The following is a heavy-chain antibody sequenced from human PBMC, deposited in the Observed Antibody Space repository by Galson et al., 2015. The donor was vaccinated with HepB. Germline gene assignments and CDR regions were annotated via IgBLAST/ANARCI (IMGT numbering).Heavy chain of an antibody. J-gene: IGHJ4*02. V-gene: IGHV3-30*04. CDR2: ISYDETNK. D-gene: IGHD6-13*01. CDR3: ARDSGSWYWATFDY. Sequence: SLRLSCAASGVTFTTYNIHWVRQAPGKGLEWVAVISYDETNKYYADSVKGRFTISRDNSKNTLYLQMNSLRPEDTAVYYCARDSGSWYWATFDYWGPGTLVTVSS. CDR1: GVTFTTYN.